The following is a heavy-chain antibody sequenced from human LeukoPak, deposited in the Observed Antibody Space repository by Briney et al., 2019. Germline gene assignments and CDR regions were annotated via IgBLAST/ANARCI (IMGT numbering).Heavy chain of an antibody. CDR2: IYTSGST. J-gene: IGHJ3*02. D-gene: IGHD4-17*01. V-gene: IGHV4-61*02. Sequence: PSQTLSLTCTVSGGSISSGSYYWSWIRQPAGKGLEWIGRIYTSGSTNYNPSLKSRVTISVDTSKNQSSLKLSSVTAADTAVYYCAREDYGDYDSPIWGQGTMVTVSS. CDR1: GGSISSGSYY. CDR3: AREDYGDYDSPI.